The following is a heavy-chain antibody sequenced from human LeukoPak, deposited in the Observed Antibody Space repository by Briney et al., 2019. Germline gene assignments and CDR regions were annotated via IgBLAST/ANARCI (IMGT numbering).Heavy chain of an antibody. J-gene: IGHJ4*02. D-gene: IGHD4-23*01. CDR3: ARVYGGKGASDY. Sequence: GGSLRLSCAASGFTFSSYSMNWVRQALGKGLEWVSSISSSSSYIYYADSVKGRFTISRDNAKNSLYLQMNSLRAEDTAVYYCARVYGGKGASDYWGQGTLVTVSS. V-gene: IGHV3-21*01. CDR2: ISSSSSYI. CDR1: GFTFSSYS.